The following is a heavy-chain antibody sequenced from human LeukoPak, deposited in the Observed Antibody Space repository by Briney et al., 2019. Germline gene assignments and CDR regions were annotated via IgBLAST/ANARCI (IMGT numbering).Heavy chain of an antibody. J-gene: IGHJ4*02. V-gene: IGHV1-18*01. CDR3: ARVDMATTRSFDY. CDR2: ISAYNGNT. Sequence: ASVKVSCKASGYTFTSYGISWVRQAPGQGLEWMGWISAYNGNTNYAQKFQGRVTMTRDTSISTAYMELSRLRSDDTAVYYCARVDMATTRSFDYWGQGTLVTVSS. CDR1: GYTFTSYG. D-gene: IGHD5-24*01.